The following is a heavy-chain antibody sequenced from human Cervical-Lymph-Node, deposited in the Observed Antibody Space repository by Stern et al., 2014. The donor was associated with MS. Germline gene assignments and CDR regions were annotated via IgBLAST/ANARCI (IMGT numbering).Heavy chain of an antibody. CDR1: GFAFSIYA. CDR2: VSKDGNNE. D-gene: IGHD3-22*01. CDR3: ASGYYDSSGYYY. V-gene: IGHV3-30*03. Sequence: QVQLMQSGGAVVQPGRSLRLSCAASGFAFSIYAMHWVRQAPGKGLEWVAVVSKDGNNEYYGDSVKGRFTVSRDNSKNTLYLQMNSLRVEDTAVYFCASGYYDSSGYYY. J-gene: IGHJ6*01.